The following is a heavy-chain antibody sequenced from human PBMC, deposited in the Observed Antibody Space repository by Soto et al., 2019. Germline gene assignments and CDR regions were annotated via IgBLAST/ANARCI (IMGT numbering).Heavy chain of an antibody. Sequence: QVQLVQSGAEVKKPGSSVKVSCKTSGGSFNNLAISWVRQAPGQGLEWMGGILPIIGTANYAQNFQGRVTITADKATSTASMELSSLRSEDTAVYYCAVRTGEGLRAYWDFDLWGRGTRVTVSS. CDR2: ILPIIGTA. V-gene: IGHV1-69*06. CDR1: GGSFNNLA. D-gene: IGHD1-1*01. CDR3: AVRTGEGLRAYWDFDL. J-gene: IGHJ2*01.